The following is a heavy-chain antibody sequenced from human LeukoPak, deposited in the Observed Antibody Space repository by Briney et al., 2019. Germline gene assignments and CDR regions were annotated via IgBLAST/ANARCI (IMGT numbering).Heavy chain of an antibody. J-gene: IGHJ6*03. CDR2: IKSKTDGGTT. Sequence: GGSLRLSCAASGFTFSTYSMNWVRQAPGEGLEWVGRIKSKTDGGTTDYAAPVKGRFTISRDDSKNTLYLQMNSLKTEDTAVYYCTTESTTTVTTTYYYYYYMDVWGKGTTVTVSS. CDR1: GFTFSTYS. D-gene: IGHD4-17*01. CDR3: TTESTTTVTTTYYYYYYMDV. V-gene: IGHV3-15*01.